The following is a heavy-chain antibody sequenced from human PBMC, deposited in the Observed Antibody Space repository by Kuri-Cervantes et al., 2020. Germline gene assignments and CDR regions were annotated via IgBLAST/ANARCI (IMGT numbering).Heavy chain of an antibody. CDR1: DFTFSIYT. V-gene: IGHV3-48*01. CDR3: AREIGGYYP. D-gene: IGHD3-22*01. CDR2: ISSSSSTI. Sequence: GESLKISCTASDFTFSIYTMTWVRQAPGKGLEWVSYISSSSSTIYYADSVKGRFTISRDNAKNSLYLQMNSLRAEDTAVYYCAREIGGYYPWGQGTLVTVSS. J-gene: IGHJ5*02.